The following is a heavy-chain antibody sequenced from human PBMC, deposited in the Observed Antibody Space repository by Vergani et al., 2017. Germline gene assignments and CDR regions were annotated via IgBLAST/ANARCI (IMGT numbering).Heavy chain of an antibody. Sequence: QVQLVQSGAEVKKPGSSVKVSCKASGGTFSSYAISWVRQAPGQGLEWMGIINPSGGSTSYAQKFQGRVTMTRDTSTSTVYMELSSLRSEDTAVYYCARGASYGSGSYYGAGMDVWGQGTTVTVSS. V-gene: IGHV1-46*01. CDR1: GGTFSSYA. D-gene: IGHD3-10*01. CDR2: INPSGGST. CDR3: ARGASYGSGSYYGAGMDV. J-gene: IGHJ6*02.